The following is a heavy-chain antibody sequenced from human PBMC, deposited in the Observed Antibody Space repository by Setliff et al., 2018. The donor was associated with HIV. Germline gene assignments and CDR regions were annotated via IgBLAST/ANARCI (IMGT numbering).Heavy chain of an antibody. D-gene: IGHD4-4*01. CDR2: IIPIFGTA. CDR3: ARDRSNYFGLDAFDI. Sequence: ASVKVSCKASGGTFSSYAISWVRQAPGQGLEWMGGIIPIFGTANYAQKFQGRVTITADESTSTAYMELSSLRSEDTAVYYCARDRSNYFGLDAFDIWGQGTMVTVSS. CDR1: GGTFSSYA. J-gene: IGHJ3*02. V-gene: IGHV1-69*13.